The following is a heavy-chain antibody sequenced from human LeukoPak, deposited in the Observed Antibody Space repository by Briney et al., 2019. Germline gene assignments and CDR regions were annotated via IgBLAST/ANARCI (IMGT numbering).Heavy chain of an antibody. CDR3: AKSTDILSPFDY. CDR1: GFTFSRYS. D-gene: IGHD2-15*01. J-gene: IGHJ4*02. V-gene: IGHV3-21*01. CDR2: IGYNSTST. Sequence: PGGSLRLSCAASGFTFSRYSMNWVRQAPGKGLEWVSSIGYNSTSTFYADSVKGRFTISRDNSKNTLYLQMNSLRAEDTAVYYCAKSTDILSPFDYWGQGTLVTVSS.